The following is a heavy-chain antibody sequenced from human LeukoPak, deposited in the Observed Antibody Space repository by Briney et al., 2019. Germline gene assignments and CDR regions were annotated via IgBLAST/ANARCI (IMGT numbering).Heavy chain of an antibody. CDR1: GFSISDHY. CDR2: VRNKPNGYTT. CDR3: TRVRHGDYFDY. J-gene: IGHJ4*02. Sequence: GGSLTLSCAASGFSISDHYMDWVRQAPGQGLEWVGRVRNKPNGYTTDYGTSVKGRFTISRDDSKNSMYLQMNSLTSEDTAVYYCTRVRHGDYFDYWGQGTLVSVSS. V-gene: IGHV3-72*01. D-gene: IGHD4-17*01.